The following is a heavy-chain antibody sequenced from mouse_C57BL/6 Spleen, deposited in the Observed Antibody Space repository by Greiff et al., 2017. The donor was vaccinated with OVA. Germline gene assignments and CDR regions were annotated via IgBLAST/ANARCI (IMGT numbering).Heavy chain of an antibody. Sequence: QVQLQQSGPGLVAPSQSLSITCTVSGFSLTSYGVHWVRQPPGKGLEWLVVIWSDGSTTYNSALKSRLSISKDNSKSQVFLKMNSLQTDDTAMYYCARHGTGTSNWYFDVWGTGTTVTVSS. D-gene: IGHD4-1*01. CDR1: GFSLTSYG. CDR2: IWSDGST. J-gene: IGHJ1*03. V-gene: IGHV2-6-1*01. CDR3: ARHGTGTSNWYFDV.